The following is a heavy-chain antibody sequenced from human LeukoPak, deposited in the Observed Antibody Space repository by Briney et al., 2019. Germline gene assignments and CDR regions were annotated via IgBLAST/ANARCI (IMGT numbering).Heavy chain of an antibody. CDR3: ASDLSIAAAGVY. Sequence: SETLSLTCTVSGGSISSSSYYWGWIRQPPGKGLEWIGNIYYIGSTYYNPSLKSRVTISVDTSKNQFSLKLSSVTAADTAVYYCASDLSIAAAGVYWGQGTLVTVSS. CDR2: IYYIGST. V-gene: IGHV4-39*01. D-gene: IGHD6-13*01. J-gene: IGHJ4*02. CDR1: GGSISSSSYY.